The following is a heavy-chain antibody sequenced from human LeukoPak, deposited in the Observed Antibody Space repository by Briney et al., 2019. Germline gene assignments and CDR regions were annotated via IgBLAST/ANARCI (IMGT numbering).Heavy chain of an antibody. J-gene: IGHJ4*02. V-gene: IGHV4-61*02. D-gene: IGHD3-10*01. CDR2: IYTSGST. Sequence: SETLSLTCTVSGGSISSGSYYWSWIRQPAGKGLEWIGRIYTSGSTNYNPSLKSRVTISVDTSKNQFSLKLSSVTAADTAVYYCARLSGRDYYFDYWGQGTLVTVSS. CDR3: ARLSGRDYYFDY. CDR1: GGSISSGSYY.